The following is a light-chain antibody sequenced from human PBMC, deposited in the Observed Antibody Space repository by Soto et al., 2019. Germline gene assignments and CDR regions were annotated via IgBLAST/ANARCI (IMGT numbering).Light chain of an antibody. Sequence: VLTQPPSVSGAPGQRVTISCTGSSSNIGAGYDVHWYQQLPGTAPKLLIYGNSNRPSGVPDRFSGSKSGTSASLAITGLQAEDEADYYCQSYDSSLSGYVFGTGTKLTVL. CDR2: GNS. CDR3: QSYDSSLSGYV. V-gene: IGLV1-40*01. J-gene: IGLJ1*01. CDR1: SSNIGAGYD.